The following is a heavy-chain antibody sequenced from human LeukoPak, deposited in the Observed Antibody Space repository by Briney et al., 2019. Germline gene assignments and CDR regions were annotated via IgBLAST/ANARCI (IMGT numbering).Heavy chain of an antibody. CDR2: INSDGSTT. V-gene: IGHV3-74*01. CDR1: GFTFRSYW. J-gene: IGHJ4*02. D-gene: IGHD3/OR15-3a*01. CDR3: AKVATWTYFDY. Sequence: TGDPLRLSCAASGFTFRSYWMHWVRQAPGKGLLWVSRINSDGSTTSYADPVKGRFTISRDNSKNTLYLQMNSLRADDTAVYYCAKVATWTYFDYWGQGTLVTVSS.